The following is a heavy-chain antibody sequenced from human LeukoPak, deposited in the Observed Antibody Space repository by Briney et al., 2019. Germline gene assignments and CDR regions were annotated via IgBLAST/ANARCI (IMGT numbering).Heavy chain of an antibody. Sequence: PGGSLRLSCAASGFTFSSYAMNWVRQAPGKGLEWVGFIRSKAYGGTIEYAASVKDRFTISRDDSKSIAYLQMNSLKTEDTGVYYCARRGTIAAADYWGQGTLVTVSS. CDR2: IRSKAYGGTI. D-gene: IGHD6-6*01. V-gene: IGHV3-49*04. CDR1: GFTFSSYA. CDR3: ARRGTIAAADY. J-gene: IGHJ4*02.